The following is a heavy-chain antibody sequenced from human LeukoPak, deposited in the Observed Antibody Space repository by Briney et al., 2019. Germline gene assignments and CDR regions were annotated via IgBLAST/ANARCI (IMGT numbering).Heavy chain of an antibody. Sequence: ASVKVSCKASGYTFTSYGISWVRQAPGQGLEWMGWISAYTGNTNYAQKLQGRVTMTTDTSTSTAYMELRSLRSVDTAVYYCARAPKHGLYYYYYGMDVWGQGTTVTVSS. CDR2: ISAYTGNT. CDR3: ARAPKHGLYYYYYGMDV. D-gene: IGHD3/OR15-3a*01. CDR1: GYTFTSYG. V-gene: IGHV1-18*01. J-gene: IGHJ6*02.